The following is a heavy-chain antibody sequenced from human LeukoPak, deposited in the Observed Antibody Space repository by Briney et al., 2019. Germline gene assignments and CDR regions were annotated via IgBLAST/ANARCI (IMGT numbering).Heavy chain of an antibody. D-gene: IGHD6-25*01. CDR3: ARDRAMAADWYFDL. J-gene: IGHJ2*01. CDR1: GGSMSTYY. Sequence: SEALSLTCTVSGGSMSTYYWTWIRQPPGKGLEWIGYIYYSGTTNYNPSLKSRVTILVDTSKNQFPLKLNSVTAADTAVYYCARDRAMAADWYFDLWGRGTLVSVSS. CDR2: IYYSGTT. V-gene: IGHV4-59*01.